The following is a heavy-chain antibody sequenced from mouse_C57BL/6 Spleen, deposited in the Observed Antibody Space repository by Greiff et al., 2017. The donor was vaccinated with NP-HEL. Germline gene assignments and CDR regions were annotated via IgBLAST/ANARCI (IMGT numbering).Heavy chain of an antibody. J-gene: IGHJ2*01. D-gene: IGHD1-1*01. Sequence: QVQLKQSGPELVKPGASVKLSCKASGYTFTSYEINWVKQRPGQGLEWIGWIYPGAGSTKYNEKFKGKATLTVDTSSSTAYMELHSLTSEDSAVYFCARRTTVGCPSFAYWGQGTTLTVSS. V-gene: IGHV1-85*01. CDR2: IYPGAGST. CDR3: ARRTTVGCPSFAY. CDR1: GYTFTSYE.